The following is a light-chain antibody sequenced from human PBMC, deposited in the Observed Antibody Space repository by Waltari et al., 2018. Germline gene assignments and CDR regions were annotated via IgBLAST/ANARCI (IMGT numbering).Light chain of an antibody. CDR3: QTWVTGRQV. V-gene: IGLV4-69*01. CDR1: IGHSSNA. J-gene: IGLJ3*02. CDR2: LNSDGTH. Sequence: QFVLTQSPSASASLGASVKLTCTLRIGHSSNAIAWHQRHPEKGPRFLMKLNSDGTHSRGDGIPDSFSGSSAGAERYLTISSLQSEDGAEEYCQTWVTGRQVFGGGTKLTVL.